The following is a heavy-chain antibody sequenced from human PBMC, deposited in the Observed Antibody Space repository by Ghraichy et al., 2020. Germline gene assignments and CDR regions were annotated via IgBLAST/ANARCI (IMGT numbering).Heavy chain of an antibody. CDR2: INHSGST. Sequence: SQTLSLTCAVYGGSFSGYYWSWIRQPPGKGLEWIGEINHSGSTNYNPSLKSRVTISVDTSKNQFSLKLSSVTAADTAVYYCARGRYYSEYSSSWYMYSSGWYVNYWGQGTLVTVSS. V-gene: IGHV4-34*01. D-gene: IGHD6-13*01. CDR3: ARGRYYSEYSSSWYMYSSGWYVNY. CDR1: GGSFSGYY. J-gene: IGHJ4*02.